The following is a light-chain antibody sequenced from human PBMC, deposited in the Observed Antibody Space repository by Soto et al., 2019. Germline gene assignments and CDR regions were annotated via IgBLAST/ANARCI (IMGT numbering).Light chain of an antibody. CDR1: QSVSST. V-gene: IGKV3-15*01. CDR3: QQYYTGPRT. J-gene: IGKJ1*01. Sequence: EIGMTQAPATLSVATGERATLSCRASQSVSSTLAWYQQKPGQAPRLIIYGASTRATDIPARFSGSGSGTEFTLTISSLQSEDFAVYYCQQYYTGPRTFGQGTKVEIK. CDR2: GAS.